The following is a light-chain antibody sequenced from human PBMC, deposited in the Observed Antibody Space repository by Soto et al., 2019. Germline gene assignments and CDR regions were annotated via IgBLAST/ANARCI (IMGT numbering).Light chain of an antibody. Sequence: DIQMTQSPSTLSASVGDRVTITCRASQSISGWLAWYQQKPGKVPKLLIYDASSLEGGVPSRFSGSGSGTEFTLTISNLQPDDFATYYCQQYSSYFPWTFGQGTKVEIK. CDR1: QSISGW. V-gene: IGKV1-5*01. CDR2: DAS. CDR3: QQYSSYFPWT. J-gene: IGKJ1*01.